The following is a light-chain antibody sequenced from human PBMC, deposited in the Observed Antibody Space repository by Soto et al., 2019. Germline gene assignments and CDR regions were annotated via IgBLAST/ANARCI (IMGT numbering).Light chain of an antibody. CDR3: QQYGSSSWT. CDR2: GAS. V-gene: IGKV3-20*01. J-gene: IGKJ1*01. Sequence: EIVLTQSPGTLSLSPGERATLSCRASQSLTSNNLVWYQQKPGQAPRLLIYGASGRATGIPDRISGSGSGTDFTLTISRVEPEDFGAYYCQQYGSSSWTFGQGTKVEIK. CDR1: QSLTSNN.